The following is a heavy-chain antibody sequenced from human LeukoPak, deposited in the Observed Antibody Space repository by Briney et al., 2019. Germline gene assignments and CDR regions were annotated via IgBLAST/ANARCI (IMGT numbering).Heavy chain of an antibody. CDR3: ARDSGYDLRVLDYYGMDV. CDR2: INPSGGST. J-gene: IGHJ6*02. V-gene: IGHV1-46*01. Sequence: ASVKVSCKASGYTFTSYYMHWVRQAPGQGLEWMGMINPSGGSTSYARKFQGRVTMTRDTSTSTVYMEVSSLRSEDTAVYYCARDSGYDLRVLDYYGMDVWGQGTTVTVSS. CDR1: GYTFTSYY. D-gene: IGHD5-12*01.